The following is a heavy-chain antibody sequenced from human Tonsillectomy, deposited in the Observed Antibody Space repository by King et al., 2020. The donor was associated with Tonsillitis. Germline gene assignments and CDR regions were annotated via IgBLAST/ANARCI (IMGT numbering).Heavy chain of an antibody. J-gene: IGHJ2*01. Sequence: QLQESGPGLVKPSETLSLTCSVSGGSISSSIYFWAWIRQPPGKGLEWIGSIYYSGTIYYNPSLKSRVTISADTSKNQFSLNLTSVTAADTAVSDCARHVSYRSVWHWYFDLWGRGTLVTVSS. CDR3: ARHVSYRSVWHWYFDL. CDR2: IYYSGTI. CDR1: GGSISSSIYF. V-gene: IGHV4-39*07. D-gene: IGHD6-19*01.